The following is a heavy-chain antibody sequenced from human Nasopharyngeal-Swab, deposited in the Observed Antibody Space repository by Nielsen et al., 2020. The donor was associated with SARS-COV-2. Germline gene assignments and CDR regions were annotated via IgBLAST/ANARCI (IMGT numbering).Heavy chain of an antibody. Sequence: SETLSLTCAVSGDSVTNGYWWSWVRQPPGQGLEWIAEIYHSGSANYNPSLRSRVTISIDKSKNEVSLRLTYVTAADTAVYYCARLEWELLPDAFDIWGQGTMVTVSS. V-gene: IGHV4-4*02. CDR3: ARLEWELLPDAFDI. D-gene: IGHD1-26*01. J-gene: IGHJ3*02. CDR2: IYHSGSA. CDR1: GDSVTNGYW.